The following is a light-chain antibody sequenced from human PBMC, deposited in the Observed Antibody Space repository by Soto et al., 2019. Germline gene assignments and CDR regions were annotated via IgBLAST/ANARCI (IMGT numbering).Light chain of an antibody. J-gene: IGLJ2*01. CDR3: LLSYSGGRV. Sequence: QAVVTQEPSLTVSPGGTVTLTCGSSDGPVPSNHYPYWYQQRPGQVPRTLIYDTTNRQSWAPARFSGSLVGVKAALTLSGTQPQDEADYYCLLSYSGGRVFGGGTKLTVL. V-gene: IGLV7-46*01. CDR1: DGPVPSNHY. CDR2: DTT.